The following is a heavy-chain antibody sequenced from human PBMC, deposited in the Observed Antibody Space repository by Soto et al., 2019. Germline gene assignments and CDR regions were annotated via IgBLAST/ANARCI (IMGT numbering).Heavy chain of an antibody. CDR2: IFYTGIT. CDR3: ARGGYDFSGVNFDEGFDF. J-gene: IGHJ4*01. V-gene: IGHV4-59*11. CDR1: GGSLSSHW. Sequence: SETLSLTCSVSGGSLSSHWWTWIRQPPGKGLQWVGHIFYTGITKYNPSLQSRVSISVDTSKDHFSLTLNSVTAADTAVYYCARGGYDFSGVNFDEGFDFWGQGILVTVSS. D-gene: IGHD3-22*01.